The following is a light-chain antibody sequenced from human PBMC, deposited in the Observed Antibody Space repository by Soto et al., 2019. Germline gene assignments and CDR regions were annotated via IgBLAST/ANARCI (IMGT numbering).Light chain of an antibody. Sequence: EIVMTQSPATLSVSPGERATLSCRASQTIYNNLAWYQQKPGRAPRLVIYLASTSAAGIPARFSGSGSGTEFTLTISSLQSEDFAVYYCQHYNAWPLTFGGGTKVEIK. V-gene: IGKV3-15*01. J-gene: IGKJ4*01. CDR3: QHYNAWPLT. CDR1: QTIYNN. CDR2: LAS.